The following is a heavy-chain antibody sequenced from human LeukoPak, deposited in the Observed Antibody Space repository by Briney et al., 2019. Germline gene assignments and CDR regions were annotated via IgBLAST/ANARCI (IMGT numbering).Heavy chain of an antibody. D-gene: IGHD2-2*01. CDR2: INPNNGGT. CDR1: GYTFTGYY. CDR3: ARGPYPYWYFDL. J-gene: IGHJ2*01. Sequence: ASVKVSCTASGYTFTGYYMHWVRQAPGQGLEWMGWINPNNGGTNYAQKFQGRVTMTRDTSISTAYMELSRLRSDDTAVYYCARGPYPYWYFDLWGRGTLVTVSS. V-gene: IGHV1-2*02.